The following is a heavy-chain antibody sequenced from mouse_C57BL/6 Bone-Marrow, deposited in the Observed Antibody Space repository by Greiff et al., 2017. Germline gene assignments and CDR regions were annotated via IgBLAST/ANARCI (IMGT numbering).Heavy chain of an antibody. V-gene: IGHV1-69*01. Sequence: VQLQQSGAELARPGASVKLSCKASGYTFTSYGISWVKQRTGQGLEWIGEIDPSDSYTNYNQKFKGKSTLTVDKSSSTAYMQLSSLTSEDSAVXYCARSTITTVVAPGAMDYWGQGTSVTVAS. CDR3: ARSTITTVVAPGAMDY. CDR1: GYTFTSYG. J-gene: IGHJ4*01. D-gene: IGHD1-1*01. CDR2: IDPSDSYT.